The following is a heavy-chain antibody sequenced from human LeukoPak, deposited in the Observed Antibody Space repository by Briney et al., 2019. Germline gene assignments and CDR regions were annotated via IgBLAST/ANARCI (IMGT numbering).Heavy chain of an antibody. CDR3: ARDIYMDV. CDR1: GYSISSGYY. J-gene: IGHJ6*03. Sequence: SETLSLTCIVSGYSISSGYYWGWIRQPPGKGLEWIGGIYHSGSTYYNPSLKSRVTISVDTSKNQFSLKLSSVTAADTAVYYCARDIYMDVWGKGTTVTVSS. CDR2: IYHSGST. V-gene: IGHV4-38-2*02.